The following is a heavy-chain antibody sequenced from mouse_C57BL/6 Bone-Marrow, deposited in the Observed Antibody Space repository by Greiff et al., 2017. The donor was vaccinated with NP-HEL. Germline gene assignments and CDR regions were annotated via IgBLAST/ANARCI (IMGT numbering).Heavy chain of an antibody. CDR3: ARSEGSSAWFAY. Sequence: VQLQQSGPELVKPGASVKISCKASGYAFSSSWMNWVKQRPGKGLEWIGRIYPGDGDTNYNGKFKGKATLTADKSSSTAYMQLSSLTSEDSAVCFCARSEGSSAWFAYWGQGTLVTVSA. CDR1: GYAFSSSW. D-gene: IGHD1-1*01. V-gene: IGHV1-82*01. J-gene: IGHJ3*01. CDR2: IYPGDGDT.